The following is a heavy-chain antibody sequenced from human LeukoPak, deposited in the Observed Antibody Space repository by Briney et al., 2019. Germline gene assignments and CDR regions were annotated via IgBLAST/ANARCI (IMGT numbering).Heavy chain of an antibody. Sequence: GGSLRLSCAAAGFAFSSYSMNWVRQAPGKGLEWVSSISSSSSYIYYADSLKGRCTISRDNAKNSLYLQMNSLRAEDTAVYYCARGLYDNDYWGQGTLVTVSS. V-gene: IGHV3-21*01. CDR1: GFAFSSYS. D-gene: IGHD3-22*01. CDR2: ISSSSSYI. CDR3: ARGLYDNDY. J-gene: IGHJ4*02.